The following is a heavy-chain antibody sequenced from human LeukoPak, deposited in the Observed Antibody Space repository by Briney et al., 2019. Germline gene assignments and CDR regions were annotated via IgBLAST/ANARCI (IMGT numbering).Heavy chain of an antibody. CDR2: ISYDGSNK. J-gene: IGHJ3*02. CDR3: ARGSRDSSSSDAFDI. V-gene: IGHV3-30-3*01. CDR1: GFTFSSYA. Sequence: GGSLRLSCAASGFTFSSYAMNWVRQAPGKGLEWVAVISYDGSNKYYADSVKGRFTISRDNSKNTLYLQMNSLRAEDTAVYYCARGSRDSSSSDAFDIWGQETMVTVSS. D-gene: IGHD6-6*01.